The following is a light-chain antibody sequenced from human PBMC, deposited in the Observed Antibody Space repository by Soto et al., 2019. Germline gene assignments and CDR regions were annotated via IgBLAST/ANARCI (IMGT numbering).Light chain of an antibody. J-gene: IGKJ4*01. CDR3: QHYGSSPLT. Sequence: EIVLTQSPGTLSLSPGERATLSCRASQSVTSSYLAWYQQKPGQAPRLLIYDASSRATGIPDMFSGSGSGTDFILTISRLEPEDFAVYYCQHYGSSPLTFGGGTKVEIK. V-gene: IGKV3-20*01. CDR1: QSVTSSY. CDR2: DAS.